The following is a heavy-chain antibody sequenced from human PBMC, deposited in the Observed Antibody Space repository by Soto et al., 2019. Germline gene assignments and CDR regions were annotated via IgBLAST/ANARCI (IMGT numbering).Heavy chain of an antibody. V-gene: IGHV3-23*01. CDR1: GFTFSSYA. CDR2: ISGSGGST. CDR3: ARRGSGSYYDY. J-gene: IGHJ4*02. D-gene: IGHD1-26*01. Sequence: EVQLLESGGGLVQPGGSLRLSCAASGFTFSSYAMRWVRQAPGKGLAWVSAISGSGGSTYYADSVKGRFTISRDNSKNTLYLQMTSLRAEDTAVYYCARRGSGSYYDYWGQGTLVTVSS.